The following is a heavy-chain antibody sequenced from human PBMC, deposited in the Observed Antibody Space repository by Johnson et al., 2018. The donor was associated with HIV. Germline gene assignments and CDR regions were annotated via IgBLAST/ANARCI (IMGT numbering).Heavy chain of an antibody. CDR1: GFTFSTYS. D-gene: IGHD5-24*01. Sequence: EVQLVESGGGVVQPGRSLRLSCAASGFTFSTYSMDWVRQAPGKGLEWVSVIFSGGSTYYADSVNGRFTISRDNSKNTLYLQMNSLRAEDTALYYCARACRDGYTCDAFDIWGQGTMVTVSS. CDR3: ARACRDGYTCDAFDI. V-gene: IGHV3-66*01. CDR2: IFSGGST. J-gene: IGHJ3*02.